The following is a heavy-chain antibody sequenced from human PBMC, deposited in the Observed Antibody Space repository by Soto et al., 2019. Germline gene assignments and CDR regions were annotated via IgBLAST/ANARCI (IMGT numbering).Heavy chain of an antibody. V-gene: IGHV4-34*01. D-gene: IGHD3-9*01. CDR3: ARHAHAHSASTGYHHDAFDI. CDR1: GGCFSRCY. CDR2: INYNGCA. J-gene: IGHJ3*02. Sequence: SETRSLTCAVYGGCFSRCYWSWIRQSPGKGREWRGEINYNGCANYNPSRKSRCTRSVYTSNDHFAGKMRFVPAQDTALYYCARHAHAHSASTGYHHDAFDIWGQGRKVTVSS.